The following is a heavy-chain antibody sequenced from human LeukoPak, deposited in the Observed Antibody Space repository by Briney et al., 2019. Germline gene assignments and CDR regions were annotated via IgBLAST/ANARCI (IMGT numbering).Heavy chain of an antibody. Sequence: ASVKVSCKASGYTFTSYGISWVRQAPGHGLEWMGWISAYNGNTNYAQKLQGRITMTTNTSTSTANMGLRNLRSEDTAVYYCARSSYGYGSLIDYWGQGALVTVSS. CDR1: GYTFTSYG. CDR2: ISAYNGNT. CDR3: ARSSYGYGSLIDY. V-gene: IGHV1-18*01. J-gene: IGHJ4*02. D-gene: IGHD5-18*01.